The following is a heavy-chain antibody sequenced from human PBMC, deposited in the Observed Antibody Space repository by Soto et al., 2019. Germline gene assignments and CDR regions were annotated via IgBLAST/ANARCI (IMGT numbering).Heavy chain of an antibody. CDR2: THYSVIT. V-gene: IGHV4-59*08. CDR1: CGSISSYY. D-gene: IGHD4-17*01. Sequence: PSETLSLTCTVSCGSISSYYWSWIRQPPGNGLYCIGYTHYSVITNXXPSLNSRXXISVDTSKNHXSLKLXPITAAYTASYYCARHETLHGDDDYWAQGTLVTVSS. J-gene: IGHJ4*02. CDR3: ARHETLHGDDDY.